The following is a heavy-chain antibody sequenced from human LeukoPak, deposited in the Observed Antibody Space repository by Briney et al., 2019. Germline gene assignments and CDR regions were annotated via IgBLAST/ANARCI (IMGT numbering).Heavy chain of an antibody. V-gene: IGHV4-4*09. CDR2: IYTSGST. J-gene: IGHJ4*02. D-gene: IGHD6-13*01. CDR3: AATPTGYTSSWYFLDY. Sequence: SETLSLTCTVSGGSIGSYYWNWIRQPPGKGLEWIGYIYTSGSTNYNPSLKSRVTISVDTSKNQFSLKLSSVTAADTAVYYCAATPTGYTSSWYFLDYWGQGTLVTVSS. CDR1: GGSIGSYY.